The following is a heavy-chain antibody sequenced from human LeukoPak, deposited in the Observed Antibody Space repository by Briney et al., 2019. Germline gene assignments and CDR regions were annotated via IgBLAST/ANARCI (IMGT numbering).Heavy chain of an antibody. CDR3: ARSEGTTVTMFDY. V-gene: IGHV3-30*03. D-gene: IGHD4-17*01. J-gene: IGHJ4*02. Sequence: GGSLRLSCAASGFTFSDFSMNWVRQAPGKGLEWVAVIPYDGSNNYYSDSVKGRFTISRDNSKNTLYLQMNSLRPEDTAVYYCARSEGTTVTMFDYWGQGTLVTVSS. CDR2: IPYDGSNN. CDR1: GFTFSDFS.